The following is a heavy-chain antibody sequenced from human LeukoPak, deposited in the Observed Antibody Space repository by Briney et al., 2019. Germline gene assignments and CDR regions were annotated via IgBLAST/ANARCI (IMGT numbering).Heavy chain of an antibody. CDR3: ARDWAMVRGVIDV. CDR1: GFTFSSYG. J-gene: IGHJ6*02. Sequence: GGSLRLSCAASGFTFSSYGMHWIRQAPGKGLEWVAFIRNDGSIIYNADSVKGRFTISRDNSKNTLYLQMNSLRAEDTAVYYCARDWAMVRGVIDVWGQGTTVTVS. CDR2: IRNDGSII. D-gene: IGHD3-10*01. V-gene: IGHV3-30*02.